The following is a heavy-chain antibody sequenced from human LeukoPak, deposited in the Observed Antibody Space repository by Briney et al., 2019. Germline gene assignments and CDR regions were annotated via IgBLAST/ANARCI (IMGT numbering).Heavy chain of an antibody. Sequence: SETLSLTCTVSGGSISSSSYYWGWFRQPPGKGLEWIGRISYTGSTYYNSSLKTRVTLSVDTSKNHLSLTLNSVTVADTAVYYCARQSGSYYNWFGPWGQGTLVTVSS. CDR1: GGSISSSSYY. D-gene: IGHD3-10*01. V-gene: IGHV4-39*01. J-gene: IGHJ5*02. CDR3: ARQSGSYYNWFGP. CDR2: ISYTGST.